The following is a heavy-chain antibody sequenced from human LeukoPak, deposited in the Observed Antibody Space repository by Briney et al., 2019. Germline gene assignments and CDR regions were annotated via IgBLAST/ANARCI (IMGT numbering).Heavy chain of an antibody. CDR2: ISAYNGNT. J-gene: IGHJ4*02. CDR3: ARAKDSSGYYLLYYFDY. D-gene: IGHD3-22*01. Sequence: GASVKVSCKASGYTFTSYGISWVRQAPGQGLEWMGWISAYNGNTNYAQKLQGRVTMTTDTSTSTAYMELRSLRSDDTAVCYCARAKDSSGYYLLYYFDYWGQGTLVTVSS. CDR1: GYTFTSYG. V-gene: IGHV1-18*01.